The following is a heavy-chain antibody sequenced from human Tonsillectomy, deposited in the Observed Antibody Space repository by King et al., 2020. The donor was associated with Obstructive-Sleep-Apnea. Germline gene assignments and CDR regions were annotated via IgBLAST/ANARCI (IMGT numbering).Heavy chain of an antibody. J-gene: IGHJ3*02. CDR3: AREKGNAFDI. CDR1: GYTFTGYY. Sequence: QLVQSGAEVKKPGASVKVSCKASGYTFTGYYINWVRQAPGQGLEWMGRINPNSGGTNYAQKFRGRVTMTRETSISTAYMELSNLRSDDTVVYYCAREKGNAFDIWGPGAMVTVSS. V-gene: IGHV1-2*05. CDR2: INPNSGGT.